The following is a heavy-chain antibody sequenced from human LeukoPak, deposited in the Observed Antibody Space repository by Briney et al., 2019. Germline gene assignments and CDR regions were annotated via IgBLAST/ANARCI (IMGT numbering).Heavy chain of an antibody. CDR3: VGQLLRAV. CDR1: GFPFSGYY. V-gene: IGHV3-7*01. D-gene: IGHD2-2*01. J-gene: IGHJ6*04. CDR2: IKGDGSVQ. Sequence: PGGSPRLSCTASGFPFSGYYISWVRQAPGTGLEWLANIKGDGSVQDYVDSVKGRFTISRDNAKNSLYLQMNNLRVDDTAVYYCVGQLLRAVWGKGTTVTVSS.